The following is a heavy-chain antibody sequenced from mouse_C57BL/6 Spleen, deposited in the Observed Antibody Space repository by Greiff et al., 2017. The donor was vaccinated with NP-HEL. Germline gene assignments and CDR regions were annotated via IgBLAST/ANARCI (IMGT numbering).Heavy chain of an antibody. V-gene: IGHV1-55*01. D-gene: IGHD2-1*01. Sequence: VKLQQPGAELVKPGASVKMSCKASGYTFTSYWITWVKQRPGQGLEWIGDIYPGSGSTNYNEKFKSKATLTVDTSSSTAYMQLSSLTSEDSAVYYCARGDGNCQGDYWGKGTTLTVSS. J-gene: IGHJ2*01. CDR1: GYTFTSYW. CDR2: IYPGSGST. CDR3: ARGDGNCQGDY.